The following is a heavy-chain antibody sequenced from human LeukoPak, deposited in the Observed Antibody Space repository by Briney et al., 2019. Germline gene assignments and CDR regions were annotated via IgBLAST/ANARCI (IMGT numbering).Heavy chain of an antibody. CDR2: ISSSSSYI. CDR1: GFTFSSYS. Sequence: GGSLRLSCAASGFTFSSYSMNWVRQAPGKGLEWASSISSSSSYIYYADSVKGRFTISRDNAKNSLYLQMNSLRAGDTAVYYCAREYSTYFDPWGQGTLVTVSS. J-gene: IGHJ5*02. D-gene: IGHD6-13*01. V-gene: IGHV3-21*01. CDR3: AREYSTYFDP.